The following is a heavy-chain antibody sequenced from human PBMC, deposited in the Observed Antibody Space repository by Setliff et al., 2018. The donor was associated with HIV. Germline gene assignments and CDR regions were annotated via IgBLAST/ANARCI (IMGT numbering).Heavy chain of an antibody. V-gene: IGHV4-4*09. CDR3: ARDRVGVGAARFWYFDL. Sequence: SETLSLTCTVSGGSISSYYWSWIRQPPGKGLEWIGHIHTSGSTNYDLSLMSRVTISVDTSKNQFSLKLSSVTAADTAVYYCARDRVGVGAARFWYFDLWGRGTLVTVS. D-gene: IGHD1-26*01. J-gene: IGHJ2*01. CDR2: IHTSGST. CDR1: GGSISSYY.